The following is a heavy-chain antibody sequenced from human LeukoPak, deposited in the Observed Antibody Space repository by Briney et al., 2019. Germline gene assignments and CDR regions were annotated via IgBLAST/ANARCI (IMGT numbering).Heavy chain of an antibody. CDR1: GFTFDDYA. V-gene: IGHV3-9*01. D-gene: IGHD3-22*01. Sequence: PGRSLRLSCAASGFTFDDYAMHWVRQAPGKGLEWVSGISWYSGSIGYADSVKGRSTISRDNAKNSLYLQMNSLRAEDTALYYCAKDDGSSAYGAYENWGQGTLVTVSS. J-gene: IGHJ4*02. CDR2: ISWYSGSI. CDR3: AKDDGSSAYGAYEN.